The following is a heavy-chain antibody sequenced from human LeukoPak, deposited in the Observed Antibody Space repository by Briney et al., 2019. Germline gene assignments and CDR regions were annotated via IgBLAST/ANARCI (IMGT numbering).Heavy chain of an antibody. CDR1: GFTFSSYA. D-gene: IGHD2-2*01. J-gene: IGHJ4*02. CDR2: ISGSGGST. CDR3: AKGGGSTSLHWVY. Sequence: GGSLRLSCAAPGFTFSSYAMSWVRQAPGKGLEWVSAISGSGGSTYYADSVKGRFTISRDNSKNTLYLQMNSLRAEDTAVYYCAKGGGSTSLHWVYWGQGTLVTVSS. V-gene: IGHV3-23*01.